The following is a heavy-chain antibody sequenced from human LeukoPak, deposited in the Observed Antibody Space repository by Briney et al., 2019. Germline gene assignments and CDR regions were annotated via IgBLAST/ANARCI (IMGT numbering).Heavy chain of an antibody. V-gene: IGHV1-8*01. CDR1: GYTFTSYD. CDR3: ARVGILTGYYNFADAFDI. Sequence: ASVKVSCKASGYTFTSYDINWVRQATGQGLEWMGWMNPNSGNTGYAQKFQGRVTITRNTSISTAYMELSSLRSEDTAVYYCARVGILTGYYNFADAFDIWGQGTMVTVSS. J-gene: IGHJ3*02. CDR2: MNPNSGNT. D-gene: IGHD3-9*01.